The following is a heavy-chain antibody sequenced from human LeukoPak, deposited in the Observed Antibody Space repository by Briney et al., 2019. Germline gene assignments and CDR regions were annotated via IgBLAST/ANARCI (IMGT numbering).Heavy chain of an antibody. Sequence: PSGTLSLTCAVSGGSISSSNWWGWVRQPPGKGLEWIGYIYYSGSTYYNPSLKSRVTISVDTSKNQFSLKLSSVTAADTAVYYCARTPRPGIAAASFFDYWGQGTLVTVSS. CDR2: IYYSGST. V-gene: IGHV4-4*02. J-gene: IGHJ4*02. CDR1: GGSISSSNW. D-gene: IGHD6-13*01. CDR3: ARTPRPGIAAASFFDY.